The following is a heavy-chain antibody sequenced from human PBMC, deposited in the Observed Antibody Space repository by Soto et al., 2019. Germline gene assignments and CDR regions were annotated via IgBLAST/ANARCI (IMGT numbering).Heavy chain of an antibody. V-gene: IGHV5-51*01. Sequence: GESLKISCKGSGYSFTSYWIGWVRQMPGKGLEWMGIIYPGDSDTRYSPSFQGQVTISADKSISTAYLQWSSLKASDTAMYYCXRHTGYSYGPDYYYYYMDVWGKGTTVTVSS. D-gene: IGHD5-18*01. CDR3: XRHTGYSYGPDYYYYYMDV. CDR1: GYSFTSYW. CDR2: IYPGDSDT. J-gene: IGHJ6*03.